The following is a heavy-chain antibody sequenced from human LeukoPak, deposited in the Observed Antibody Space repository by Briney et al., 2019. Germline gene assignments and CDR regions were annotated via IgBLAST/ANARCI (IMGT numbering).Heavy chain of an antibody. Sequence: GASVKVSCKASGGTFSSYAISWVRQAPGQGLEWMAWINPKSGDTNYLQKVQGRFTMTRDTSISTAYMELSRLRSDDTAVYYCTRGPNVYGSGRSWFDPWGQGTLVTVSS. D-gene: IGHD3-10*01. CDR3: TRGPNVYGSGRSWFDP. V-gene: IGHV1-2*02. CDR1: GGTFSSYA. CDR2: INPKSGDT. J-gene: IGHJ5*02.